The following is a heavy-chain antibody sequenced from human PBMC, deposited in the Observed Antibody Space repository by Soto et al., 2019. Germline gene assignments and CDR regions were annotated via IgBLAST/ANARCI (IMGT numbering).Heavy chain of an antibody. J-gene: IGHJ4*02. CDR2: IWYDGSNK. V-gene: IGHV3-33*01. CDR1: GFTFSSYG. Sequence: QVQLVESGGGVVQPGRSLRLSCAASGFTFSSYGMHWVRQAPGKGLEWVAVIWYDGSNKYYADSVKGRFTISRDNSKTTLYLQMNSLRAEYTAVYYCARYSSSWAFDYWGQGTLVTVSS. CDR3: ARYSSSWAFDY. D-gene: IGHD6-13*01.